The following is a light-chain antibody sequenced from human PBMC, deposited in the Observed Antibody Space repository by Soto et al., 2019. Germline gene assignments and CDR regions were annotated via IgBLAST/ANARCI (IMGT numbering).Light chain of an antibody. Sequence: DIQMTQSPSTLSGSVGDRVTITCRASQTISSWLAWYQQKPGKAPKLLIYKASSLESGVPSRFSGSGSGTEFTLTISSLQPDDFATYYCQQYNSYPSFGPGTKVDI. CDR3: QQYNSYPS. CDR1: QTISSW. J-gene: IGKJ3*01. V-gene: IGKV1-5*03. CDR2: KAS.